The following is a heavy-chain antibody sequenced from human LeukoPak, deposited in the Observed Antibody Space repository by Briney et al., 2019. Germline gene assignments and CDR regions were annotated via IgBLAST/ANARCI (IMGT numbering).Heavy chain of an antibody. CDR2: INCNSGGT. CDR1: GYTFTGYY. V-gene: IGHV1-2*02. CDR3: ARDTVRYYDSSGYYGY. J-gene: IGHJ4*02. Sequence: ASVKVSCKASGYTFTGYYMQWVGQAPGQGLEWMGCINCNSGGTNYAQKFQGRVTRTRDTSISTAYMELSRLRSDDTAVYYCARDTVRYYDSSGYYGYWGQGTLVTVSS. D-gene: IGHD3-22*01.